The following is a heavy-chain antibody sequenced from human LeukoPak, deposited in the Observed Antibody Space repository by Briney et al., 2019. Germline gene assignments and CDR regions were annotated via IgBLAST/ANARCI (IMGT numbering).Heavy chain of an antibody. V-gene: IGHV3-23*01. CDR1: GFTFTTYV. D-gene: IGHD1-26*01. CDR2: ISASGGNT. CDR3: AKDQWGAIPYYFDC. J-gene: IGHJ4*02. Sequence: GGSLRLSCAASGFTFTTYVMTWVRQAPGKGLEWVSGISASGGNTYYADSVKGRFTISRDNSKNTLYLQMNSLRAEDTAVYYCAKDQWGAIPYYFDCWGQGTLVTASS.